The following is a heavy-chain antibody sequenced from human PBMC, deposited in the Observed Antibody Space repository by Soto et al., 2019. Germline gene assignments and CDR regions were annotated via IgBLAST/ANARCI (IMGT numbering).Heavy chain of an antibody. CDR3: ARGEGRLVGTWFDP. CDR2: INHSGST. J-gene: IGHJ5*02. V-gene: IGHV4-34*01. CDR1: GGSFSRYY. Sequence: QVQPQQWGAGLLKPSETLSLTCDVYGGSFSRYYWNWIRQPPGKGLVWLGEINHSGSTNYNPSLESRVTISLDTSKTQFSLKLTSVTAADTAVYYCARGEGRLVGTWFDPWGQGTLVTVSS. D-gene: IGHD5-12*01.